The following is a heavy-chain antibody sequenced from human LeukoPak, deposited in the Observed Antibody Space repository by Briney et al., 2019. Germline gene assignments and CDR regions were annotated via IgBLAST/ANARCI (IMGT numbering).Heavy chain of an antibody. Sequence: GESLKISCKGSGYSFTSYWIGWVRQMPGKGLEWMGIIYPGDSDTRYSPSFHGQVTISADKSISTAYLQWSSLKASDTAMYYCARHYTRDGYNLGYWGQGTLVTVSS. D-gene: IGHD5-24*01. CDR2: IYPGDSDT. J-gene: IGHJ4*02. CDR1: GYSFTSYW. CDR3: ARHYTRDGYNLGY. V-gene: IGHV5-51*01.